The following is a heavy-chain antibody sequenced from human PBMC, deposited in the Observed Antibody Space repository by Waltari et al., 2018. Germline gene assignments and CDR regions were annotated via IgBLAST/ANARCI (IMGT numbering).Heavy chain of an antibody. Sequence: LVESGGGLVKPGGSLRLSCAASGFTFSGYTMNWVRQAPGKGLEWVSSISSRSSSIDYPDSLKGRFTISRENAKNSLYLQMNSLRVEDTAVYYCARESSSSSAGLYHYGMDVWGQGTTVTVSS. CDR2: ISSRSSSI. V-gene: IGHV3-21*01. CDR3: ARESSSSSAGLYHYGMDV. D-gene: IGHD6-6*01. J-gene: IGHJ6*02. CDR1: GFTFSGYT.